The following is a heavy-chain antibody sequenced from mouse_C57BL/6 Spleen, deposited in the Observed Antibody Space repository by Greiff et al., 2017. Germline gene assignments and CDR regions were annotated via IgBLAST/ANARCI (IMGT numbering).Heavy chain of an antibody. CDR2: ISSGGSYT. CDR3: ARQDYYGSDDYAMDY. CDR1: GFTFSSYG. D-gene: IGHD1-1*01. J-gene: IGHJ4*01. V-gene: IGHV5-6*01. Sequence: EVKVVESGGDLVKPGGSLKLSCAASGFTFSSYGMSWVRQTPDKRLAWVATISSGGSYTYYPDSVKGRFTISRDNAKNTLYLQMSSLKSEDTAMYYCARQDYYGSDDYAMDYWGQGTSVTASS.